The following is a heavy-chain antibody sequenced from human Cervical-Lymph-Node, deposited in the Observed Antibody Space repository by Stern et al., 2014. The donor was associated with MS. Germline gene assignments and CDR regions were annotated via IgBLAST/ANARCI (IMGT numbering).Heavy chain of an antibody. V-gene: IGHV3-33*01. J-gene: IGHJ6*02. Sequence: QVQLVGSGGGVVQPGRSLGLSCAAAGFTFSSHGMHWGRQAPRKGGGGGAGILNDGSNKYYADSGKGRFTISRDNSKNTLYLQMNSLRAEDTAMYYCAREGPYGDYAYYYGMDVWGQGTSVTVSS. CDR1: GFTFSSHG. D-gene: IGHD4-17*01. CDR3: AREGPYGDYAYYYGMDV. CDR2: ILNDGSNK.